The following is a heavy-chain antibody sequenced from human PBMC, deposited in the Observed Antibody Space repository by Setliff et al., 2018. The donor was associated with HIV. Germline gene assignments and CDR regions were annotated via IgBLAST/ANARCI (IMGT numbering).Heavy chain of an antibody. V-gene: IGHV4-39*07. D-gene: IGHD3-22*01. Sequence: SETLSLTCTVSGGSISSSHDFWNWIRQPPGKGLEWIGAISYGGITYCNPSLTSRVTISVDTSKNQFSLKVTSVTAADTAVYYCARVPGRDYYDTSGDFDYWGLGTLVTVSS. CDR3: ARVPGRDYYDTSGDFDY. CDR2: ISYGGIT. J-gene: IGHJ4*02. CDR1: GGSISSSHDF.